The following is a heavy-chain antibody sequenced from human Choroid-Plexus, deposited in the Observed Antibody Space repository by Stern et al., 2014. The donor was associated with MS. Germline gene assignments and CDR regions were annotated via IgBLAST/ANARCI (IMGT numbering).Heavy chain of an antibody. CDR2: GSYDGSNK. D-gene: IGHD2/OR15-2a*01. CDR1: GFTLGSCA. CDR3: AKDRQYLTYFFDH. J-gene: IGHJ5*02. V-gene: IGHV3-30*18. Sequence: QVQLVESGGGVVQPGRPLRLSCVASGFTLGSCAMHWVRQAPGKGLEWVAGGSYDGSNKDYADSVKGRFTISRDNSQNTLYMQMSSLRPEDTAVYYCAKDRQYLTYFFDHWGQGSLVTVSS.